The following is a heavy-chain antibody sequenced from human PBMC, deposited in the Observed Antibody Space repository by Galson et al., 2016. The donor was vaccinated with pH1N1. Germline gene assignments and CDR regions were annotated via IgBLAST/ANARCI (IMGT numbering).Heavy chain of an antibody. D-gene: IGHD3-16*01. CDR1: GGILSTYP. CDR2: SVPVFGSA. CDR3: AKDRTVDYGQSPPFFES. Sequence: SVKVSCKASGGILSTYPISWVRQAPGLGLEWMGRSVPVFGSAKYSPRFQGRVAISRDESASTVYMELTSLTAEDTGIYYCAKDRTVDYGQSPPFFESWGQGTLVSVSS. V-gene: IGHV1-69*05. J-gene: IGHJ4*02.